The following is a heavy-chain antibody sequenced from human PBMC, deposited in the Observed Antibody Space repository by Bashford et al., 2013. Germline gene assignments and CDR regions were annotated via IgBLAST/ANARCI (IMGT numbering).Heavy chain of an antibody. D-gene: IGHD6-13*01. CDR1: GYTFTSYD. CDR2: IIPIFGTA. V-gene: IGHV1-69*13. CDR3: ARNPTPPEYSSSWYHYYYYMDV. J-gene: IGHJ6*03. Sequence: SVKVSCKASGYTFTSYDINWVRQATGQGLEWMGGIIPIFGTANYAQKFQGRVTITADESTSTAYMELSSLRSEDTAVYYCARNPTPPEYSSSWYHYYYYMDVWGQKGHGHRLL.